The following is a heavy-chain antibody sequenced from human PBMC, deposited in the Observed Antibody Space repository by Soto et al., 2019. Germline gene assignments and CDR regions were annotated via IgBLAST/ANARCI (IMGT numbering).Heavy chain of an antibody. D-gene: IGHD2-2*01. CDR3: ARRSSMRVPGASCYISYGVDV. V-gene: IGHV4-39*01. J-gene: IGHJ6*02. Sequence: QLQLQESGPGLVKPSETLSLTCTVSGGSISSGSYYWGWVRQPPGKGLEWIGRVNYSGSTYYPPSLKRGFTMSVDTSRYQFSLNLRSVTAAVTAVYYCARRSSMRVPGASCYISYGVDVWGRGTTVTVSS. CDR1: GGSISSGSYY. CDR2: VNYSGST.